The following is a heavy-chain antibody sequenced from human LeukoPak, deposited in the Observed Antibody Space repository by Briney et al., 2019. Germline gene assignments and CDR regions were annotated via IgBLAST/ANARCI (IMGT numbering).Heavy chain of an antibody. CDR2: ISANGDTT. D-gene: IGHD6-13*01. J-gene: IGHJ4*02. CDR1: GFTFSSYA. Sequence: GGSLRLSCAASGFTFSSYAMSWVRQAPGKGREGVSGISANGDTTKYADSVKGRFTISRDSAKNTVLLQMNSLRADDTAVYYCAKEGRIAAGTGAYFDYWGQGTLVTVSS. V-gene: IGHV3-23*01. CDR3: AKEGRIAAGTGAYFDY.